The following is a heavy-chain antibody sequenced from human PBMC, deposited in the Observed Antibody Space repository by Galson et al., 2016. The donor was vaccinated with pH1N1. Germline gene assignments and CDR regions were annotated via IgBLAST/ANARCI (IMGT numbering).Heavy chain of an antibody. Sequence: SVKASCKASGGTFSSYAISWVRQAPGQGLEWMGEITPILDTTNYAQRFQGRVTITADESTSTVYMELRSLRSGDTAVFYCARYGSGNQDRLDYKYGMDVWGQGTTVIVSS. CDR2: ITPILDTT. CDR3: ARYGSGNQDRLDYKYGMDV. J-gene: IGHJ6*02. CDR1: GGTFSSYA. D-gene: IGHD3-10*01. V-gene: IGHV1-69*13.